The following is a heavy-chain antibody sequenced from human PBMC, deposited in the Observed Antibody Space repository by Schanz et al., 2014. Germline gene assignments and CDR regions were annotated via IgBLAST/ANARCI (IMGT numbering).Heavy chain of an antibody. D-gene: IGHD2-21*01. CDR2: IYTSGST. V-gene: IGHV4-4*07. J-gene: IGHJ3*01. CDR1: GGSISSFY. CDR3: TRSTLWSYDV. Sequence: QVQLQESGPGLVKSSETLSLTCTVSGGSISSFYWGWIRQPAGKGLEWIGRIYTSGSTNYNPSLKSRVTMSLDTSKNQFSLKLSSVTAADTAVYYCTRSTLWSYDVWGRGTMVIVSS.